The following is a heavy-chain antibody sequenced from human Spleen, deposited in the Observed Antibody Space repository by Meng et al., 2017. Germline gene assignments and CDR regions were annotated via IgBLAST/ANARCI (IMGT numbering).Heavy chain of an antibody. V-gene: IGHV4-34*01. Sequence: GSLRLSCAVYGGSFSGYYWSWIRQPPGKGLEWIGEINHSGSTNYNPSLKSRVTISVDTSKNQFSLKLSSVTAADTAVYYCARKQPWFDYWGQGNLV. D-gene: IGHD5-18*01. CDR2: INHSGST. J-gene: IGHJ4*01. CDR1: GGSFSGYY. CDR3: ARKQPWFDY.